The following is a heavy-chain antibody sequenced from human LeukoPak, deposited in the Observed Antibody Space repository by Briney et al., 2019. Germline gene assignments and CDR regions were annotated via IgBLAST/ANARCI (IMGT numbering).Heavy chain of an antibody. CDR3: ARAYSSGWYPDNWFDP. J-gene: IGHJ5*02. V-gene: IGHV3-21*01. Sequence: PGGSLRLSCAASGFTFSSYSMNWVRQAPGKGLEWVSSISSSSSSYIYYADSVKGRFTISRDNAKNSLYLQMNSLRAEDTAVYYCARAYSSGWYPDNWFDPWGQGTLVTVSS. CDR2: ISSSSSSYI. D-gene: IGHD6-19*01. CDR1: GFTFSSYS.